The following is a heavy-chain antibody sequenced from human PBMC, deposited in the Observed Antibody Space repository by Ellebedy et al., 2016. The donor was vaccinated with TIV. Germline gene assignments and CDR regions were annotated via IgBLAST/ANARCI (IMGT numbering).Heavy chain of an antibody. Sequence: SVKVSXXASGYTFTSYAISWVRQAPGQGLEWMGGIIPIIGTANYAQKFQGRVTITADESTSTAYMELSSLRSEDTAVYYCARDYSSGWYTSPFDYWGQGTLVTVSS. D-gene: IGHD6-19*01. CDR2: IIPIIGTA. J-gene: IGHJ4*02. V-gene: IGHV1-69*13. CDR3: ARDYSSGWYTSPFDY. CDR1: GYTFTSYA.